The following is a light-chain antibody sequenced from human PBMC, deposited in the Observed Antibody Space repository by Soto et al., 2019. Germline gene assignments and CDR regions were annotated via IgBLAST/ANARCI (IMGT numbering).Light chain of an antibody. V-gene: IGKV1-33*01. Sequence: DIQMTQYPSSLSASVGDRVTITCQASQDISNYLNWYQQKPGKAPKLLSYDASNLETGVPSRFSGSGSGTDFTFTISSLQPEDIARYYCQQYDNLPPLTFGGGTKVEIK. CDR2: DAS. CDR3: QQYDNLPPLT. J-gene: IGKJ4*01. CDR1: QDISNY.